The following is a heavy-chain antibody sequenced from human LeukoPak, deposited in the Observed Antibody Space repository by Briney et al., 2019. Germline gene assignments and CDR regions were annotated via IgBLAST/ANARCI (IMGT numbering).Heavy chain of an antibody. Sequence: GGSLRLSCAASGFTFSNYGMHWVRQAPGKGLEWVAVIWHDDKYYVDSVKGRFTISRDNSKNTLYLQMNSLRAEDTAVYYCAKPTRGSGSFLIDYWGQGTLVTVSS. CDR3: AKPTRGSGSFLIDY. CDR1: GFTFSNYG. D-gene: IGHD1-26*01. J-gene: IGHJ4*02. V-gene: IGHV3-33*06. CDR2: IWHDDK.